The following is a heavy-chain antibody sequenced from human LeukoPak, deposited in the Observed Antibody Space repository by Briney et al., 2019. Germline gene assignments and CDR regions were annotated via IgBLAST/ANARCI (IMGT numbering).Heavy chain of an antibody. Sequence: PSETLSLTCTVSGDSISNYYWNWIRQAPGKGLEWIGHIYDSGSTNYNASLTRGGTISVDTSKEQFSLKLTSVSAADTAVYYCARSPRGYYGSGSSGRYYPYWFDPWGQGTLVTVAS. D-gene: IGHD3-10*01. CDR1: GDSISNYY. CDR3: ARSPRGYYGSGSSGRYYPYWFDP. V-gene: IGHV4-59*01. CDR2: IYDSGST. J-gene: IGHJ5*02.